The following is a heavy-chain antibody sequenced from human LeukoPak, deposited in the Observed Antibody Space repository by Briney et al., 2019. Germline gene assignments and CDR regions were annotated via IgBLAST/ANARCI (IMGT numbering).Heavy chain of an antibody. CDR2: IVYSGTT. CDR1: GGSISGSSYY. D-gene: IGHD4-17*01. CDR3: ARDFGDHRIDY. Sequence: SETLSPTCTVSGGSISGSSYYWGWVRQPPGKGLEWIGSIVYSGTTHYDPSLKSRVTISVDTSKSQFSLRLSSVTAADTAIYYCARDFGDHRIDYWGQGTLVTVSS. V-gene: IGHV4-39*01. J-gene: IGHJ4*02.